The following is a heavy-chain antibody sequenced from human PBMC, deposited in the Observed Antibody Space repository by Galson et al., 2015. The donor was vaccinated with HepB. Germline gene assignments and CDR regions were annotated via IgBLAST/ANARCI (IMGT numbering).Heavy chain of an antibody. CDR2: IYGGSRT. V-gene: IGHV3-53*01. CDR1: GFTVSSNY. Sequence: SLRLSCAVSGFTVSSNYMSWVRQAPGKGLEWVAIIYGGSRTYQADSVKGRFTISRDNSKNTLYLQMNSLRAEDTAVYYCAKSPLSIVVVVAAVDYWGQGTLVTVSS. J-gene: IGHJ4*02. D-gene: IGHD2-15*01. CDR3: AKSPLSIVVVVAAVDY.